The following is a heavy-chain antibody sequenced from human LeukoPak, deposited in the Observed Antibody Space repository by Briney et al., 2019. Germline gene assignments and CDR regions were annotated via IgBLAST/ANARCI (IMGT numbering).Heavy chain of an antibody. Sequence: KPSETLSLTCSVFGGSISSGGYDWSWIRQHPGKGLEWIGNIYYSGNTYYNPSLRSRITISVDTSKNQFSLKVTSVTAADTAVYYCAGDGGNVDYWGQGTLVTVSS. CDR3: AGDGGNVDY. CDR1: GGSISSGGYD. D-gene: IGHD4-23*01. J-gene: IGHJ4*02. V-gene: IGHV4-31*02. CDR2: IYYSGNT.